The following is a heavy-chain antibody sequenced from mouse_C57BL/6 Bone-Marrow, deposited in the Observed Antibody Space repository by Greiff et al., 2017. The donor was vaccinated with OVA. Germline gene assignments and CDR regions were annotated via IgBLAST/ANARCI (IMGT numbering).Heavy chain of an antibody. J-gene: IGHJ1*03. CDR2: ISDGGSYT. V-gene: IGHV5-4*01. D-gene: IGHD1-1*01. Sequence: EVQLQESGGGLVKPGGSLKLSCAASGFTFSSYAMSWVRQTPEKRLEWVATISDGGSYTYYPDNVKGRFTISRDNAKNNLYLQMSHLKSEDTAMYYCARAHYYGSSYRWYFDVWGTGTTVTVSS. CDR1: GFTFSSYA. CDR3: ARAHYYGSSYRWYFDV.